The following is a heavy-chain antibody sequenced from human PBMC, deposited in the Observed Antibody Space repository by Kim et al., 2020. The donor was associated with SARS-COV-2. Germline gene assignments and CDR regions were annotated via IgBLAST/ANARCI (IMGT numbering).Heavy chain of an antibody. J-gene: IGHJ4*02. D-gene: IGHD3-10*01. CDR2: SN. V-gene: IGHV6-1*01. CDR3: ANMVRGVVTH. Sequence: SNDYAVSVKRRITITPNTSKNQFSLQLNSVPPEDTAVYYCANMVRGVVTHWGQGTLVTVSS.